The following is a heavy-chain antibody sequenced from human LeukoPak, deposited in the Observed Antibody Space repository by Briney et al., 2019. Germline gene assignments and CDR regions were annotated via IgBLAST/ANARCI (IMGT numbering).Heavy chain of an antibody. CDR2: INHSGST. J-gene: IGHJ4*02. D-gene: IGHD3-16*02. CDR3: ARGRAYDYVWGSYRSSLGY. Sequence: SETLSLTGAVYGGSFSGYYWSWIRQPPGKGLKWIGEINHSGSTNYNPSLKSRVTIPVDTSTNQFSLKLISVTAADTAVYYCARGRAYDYVWGSYRSSLGYWGQGTLVTVSS. CDR1: GGSFSGYY. V-gene: IGHV4-34*01.